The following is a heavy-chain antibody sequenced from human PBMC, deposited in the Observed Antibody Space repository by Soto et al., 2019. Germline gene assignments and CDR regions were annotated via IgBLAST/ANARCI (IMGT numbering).Heavy chain of an antibody. D-gene: IGHD1-1*01. Sequence: QVQLQQWGAGLLKPSETLSLTCAVYGGFVTSGSYYWSWIRQPPGKGLEWIGEMSHSGGTHFIPSLKSRVTISVDTSKNQFTLKMSSVTAADTALYYCARVERGTATTVVDAFEILSPGTMVNVSS. CDR2: MSHSGGT. J-gene: IGHJ3*02. CDR3: ARVERGTATTVVDAFEI. V-gene: IGHV4-34*01. CDR1: GGFVTSGSYY.